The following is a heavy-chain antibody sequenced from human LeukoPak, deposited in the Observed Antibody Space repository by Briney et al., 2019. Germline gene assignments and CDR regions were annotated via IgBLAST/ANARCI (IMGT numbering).Heavy chain of an antibody. D-gene: IGHD3-9*01. J-gene: IGHJ4*02. Sequence: SVKVSCKASGGTFSSYAISWVRQAPGQGLEWMGRIIPILGIANYAQKFQGRVTITADKSTSTAYMELSSLRSEDTAVYYCAGYDILTGYYFWGQGTLVTVSS. V-gene: IGHV1-69*04. CDR3: AGYDILTGYYF. CDR1: GGTFSSYA. CDR2: IIPILGIA.